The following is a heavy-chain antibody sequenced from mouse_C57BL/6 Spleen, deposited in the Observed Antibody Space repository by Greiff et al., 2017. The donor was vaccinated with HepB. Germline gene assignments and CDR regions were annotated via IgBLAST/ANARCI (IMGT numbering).Heavy chain of an antibody. V-gene: IGHV1-50*01. D-gene: IGHD2-3*01. CDR3: ARGDGYYGYYFDY. CDR1: GYTFTSYW. Sequence: VQLQQPGTELVKPGASVKLSCKASGYTFTSYWMQWVKQRPGQGLEWIGEIDPSDSYTNYNQKFKGKATLTVDTSSSTAYMQLSSLTSEDSAVYYCARGDGYYGYYFDYWGQGTTLTVSS. J-gene: IGHJ2*01. CDR2: IDPSDSYT.